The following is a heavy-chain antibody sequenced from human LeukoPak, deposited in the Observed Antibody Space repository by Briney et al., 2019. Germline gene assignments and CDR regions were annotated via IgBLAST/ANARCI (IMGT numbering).Heavy chain of an antibody. Sequence: SGTLSLTCTVSGGSVSSYYWSWIRRPPGRGLEWIAYLSHSGGSDSNPSLTSRVTTLMDTSKNPFSLKLNSVTAADTAVYYCARARYANTWDAFDIWGHGTMVTVPS. J-gene: IGHJ3*02. D-gene: IGHD2-2*01. CDR1: GGSVSSYY. CDR2: LSHSGGS. V-gene: IGHV4-59*02. CDR3: ARARYANTWDAFDI.